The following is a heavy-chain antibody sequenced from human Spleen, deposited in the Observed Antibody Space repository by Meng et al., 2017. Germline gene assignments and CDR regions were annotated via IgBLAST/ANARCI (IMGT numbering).Heavy chain of an antibody. V-gene: IGHV2-5*01. Sequence: SGPTLVKPTQTLTLTCTFSGLSFSTRGVGVGWIRQPPGKALEWLALIYRNDVDRYNPALENRLTITKDTSKNQVVLTMTNMGPVDTATYYCAHRLLEMAKIQVDVFDVWGLGAMVTVSS. D-gene: IGHD5-24*01. CDR1: GLSFSTRGVG. J-gene: IGHJ3*01. CDR2: IYRNDVD. CDR3: AHRLLEMAKIQVDVFDV.